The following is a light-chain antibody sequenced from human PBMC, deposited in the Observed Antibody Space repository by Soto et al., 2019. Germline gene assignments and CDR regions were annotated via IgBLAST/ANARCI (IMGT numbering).Light chain of an antibody. V-gene: IGKV3-20*01. CDR1: QSVRNNF. Sequence: EIVLTQSPGTLSLSPGERVTLSCRASQSVRNNFLAWYQHKPGQAPRFLIYGASTRSTGIPDRFSGGGSGKEFNLTIRRMETEDFAVYYCQQYGSSGTFGQGSKVDIK. CDR2: GAS. CDR3: QQYGSSGT. J-gene: IGKJ1*01.